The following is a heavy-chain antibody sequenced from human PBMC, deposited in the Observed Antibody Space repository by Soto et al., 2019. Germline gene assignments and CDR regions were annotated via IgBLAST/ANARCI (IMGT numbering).Heavy chain of an antibody. CDR3: ARDRITIFDRDGVDV. D-gene: IGHD3-3*01. CDR1: GYIFSNYG. Sequence: QVLLVQSGAEVKNPGASVKVSCKASGYIFSNYGISWVRQTPGQGLEWRGWISPYNGDTKYAQKVQRRVTMTTDTSTNTTYMEMGSLRIDDTAVYYCARDRITIFDRDGVDVWGQGTSVTVSS. J-gene: IGHJ6*02. V-gene: IGHV1-18*01. CDR2: ISPYNGDT.